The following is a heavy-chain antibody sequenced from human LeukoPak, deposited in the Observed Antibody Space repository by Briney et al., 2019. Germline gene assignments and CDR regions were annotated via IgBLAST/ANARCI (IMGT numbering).Heavy chain of an antibody. CDR3: ARGRRYDFWSGPSGTPLDY. CDR2: INHSGST. CDR1: GGSFSGNY. Sequence: PSETLSLTCAVYGGSFSGNYWSWIRQPPGKGLEWLGEINHSGSTKYNPSLKSRVTISVDTSKNQFSLKLSSVTAADTAVYYCARGRRYDFWSGPSGTPLDYWGQGTLVTVSS. V-gene: IGHV4-34*01. J-gene: IGHJ4*02. D-gene: IGHD3-3*01.